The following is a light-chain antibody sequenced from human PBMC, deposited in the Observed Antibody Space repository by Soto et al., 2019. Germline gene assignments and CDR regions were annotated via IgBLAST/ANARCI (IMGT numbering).Light chain of an antibody. CDR2: KAS. V-gene: IGKV1-5*03. CDR3: QQYNTYSVT. Sequence: DIQMTQSPSTLSASVGDRVSITCRASQSINSYLAWYQQKPGIAPNLLIYKASTLESGVPSTFSGSGSGTEYTLTISSLQPDDFAAYYCQQYNTYSVTFGGGTKVEIK. CDR1: QSINSY. J-gene: IGKJ4*01.